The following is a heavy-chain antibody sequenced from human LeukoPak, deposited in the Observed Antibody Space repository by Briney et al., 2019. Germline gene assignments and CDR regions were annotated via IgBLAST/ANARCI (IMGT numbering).Heavy chain of an antibody. V-gene: IGHV1-8*01. CDR2: MNPNSGNT. D-gene: IGHD3-22*01. CDR1: GYTFTSYD. CDR3: ARGVGFDYYDSSGYWGSFRYYFDY. J-gene: IGHJ4*02. Sequence: ASVKVSCKASGYTFTSYDINWVRQATGQGLEWMGWMNPNSGNTGYAQKFQGRVTMTRNTSISTAYMELSSLRSEDTAVYYCARGVGFDYYDSSGYWGSFRYYFDYWGQGTLVTVSS.